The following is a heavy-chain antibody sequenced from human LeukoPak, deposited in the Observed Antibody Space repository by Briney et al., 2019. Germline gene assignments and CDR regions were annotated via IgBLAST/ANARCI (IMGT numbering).Heavy chain of an antibody. D-gene: IGHD5-12*01. J-gene: IGHJ6*03. CDR1: GGTFSSYT. CDR2: IIPILGIA. Sequence: SSVKVSCKASGGTFSSYTISWVRQAPGQGLEWMGRIIPILGIANYAQKFQGRVTITADKSTSTAYMELSSLRSEDTAVYYCARGVATTRTYYYYYYMDVWGKGTTVTVSS. CDR3: ARGVATTRTYYYYYYMDV. V-gene: IGHV1-69*02.